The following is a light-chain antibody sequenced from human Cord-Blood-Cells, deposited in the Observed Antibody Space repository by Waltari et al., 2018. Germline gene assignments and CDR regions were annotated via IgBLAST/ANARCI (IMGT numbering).Light chain of an antibody. V-gene: IGLV2-14*01. CDR2: EVS. CDR1: SSDVGGYNH. CDR3: SSYTSSSTVV. Sequence: QSALTQPASVSGSPGQSITISTTGTSSDVGGYNHVSWYQQDPGKAPKLMIYEVSNRPSGVSNRFSGSKSGNTASLTISGLQAEDEADYYCSSYTSSSTVVFGGGTKLTVL. J-gene: IGLJ2*01.